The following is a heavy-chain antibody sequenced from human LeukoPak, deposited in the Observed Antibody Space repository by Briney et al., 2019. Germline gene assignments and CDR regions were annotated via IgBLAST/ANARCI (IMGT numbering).Heavy chain of an antibody. CDR2: ISSSDNTI. CDR1: GFTFSSYG. J-gene: IGHJ6*03. Sequence: GGTLRLSCAASGFTFSSYGMSWVRQAPGKGLEWVSYISSSDNTISYADSVKGRFTISRDNVKNSLYLQMNSLRAEDTAVYYCARHTLNYYYYMDVWGKGTTVTISS. CDR3: ARHTLNYYYYMDV. V-gene: IGHV3-48*01.